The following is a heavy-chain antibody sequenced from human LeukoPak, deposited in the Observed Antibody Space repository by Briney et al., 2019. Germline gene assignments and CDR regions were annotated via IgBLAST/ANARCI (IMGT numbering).Heavy chain of an antibody. CDR1: GFTFSSYA. CDR3: ARTPSQVRFLEWRYYYYYYMDV. J-gene: IGHJ6*03. CDR2: ISYDGSNK. Sequence: PGGSLRLSCAASGFTFSSYAMHWVRQAPGKGLEWVALISYDGSNKYYADSVKGRFTISRDNAKNSLYLQMNSLRAEDTAVYYCARTPSQVRFLEWRYYYYYYMDVWGKGTTVTVSS. D-gene: IGHD3-3*01. V-gene: IGHV3-30*04.